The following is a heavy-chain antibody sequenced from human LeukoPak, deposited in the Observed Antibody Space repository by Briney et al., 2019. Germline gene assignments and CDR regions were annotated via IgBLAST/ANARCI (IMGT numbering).Heavy chain of an antibody. V-gene: IGHV3-NL1*01. CDR2: IYSGGST. CDR1: GFSFSSYA. J-gene: IGHJ5*02. Sequence: GGSLRLSFAASGFSFSSYAMHWVRQAPGKGLEWFSVIYSGGSTYYADSVKGRFTISRDNSKNTLYLQMNSLRAEDTAVYYCAGDYYDSSGHHHWGQGTLVTVSS. D-gene: IGHD3-22*01. CDR3: AGDYYDSSGHHH.